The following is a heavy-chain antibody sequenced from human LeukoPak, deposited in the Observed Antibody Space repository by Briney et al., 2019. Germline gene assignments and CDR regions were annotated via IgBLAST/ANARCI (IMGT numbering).Heavy chain of an antibody. J-gene: IGHJ6*03. CDR1: GYTFTGYY. CDR3: ARVATSPWPGAARPSIYYYMDV. CDR2: INPNSGGT. V-gene: IGHV1-2*02. D-gene: IGHD6-6*01. Sequence: ASVKVSCKASGYTFTGYYMHWVRQAPGQGLEWMGWINPNSGGTNYAQKFQGRVTMTRDTSISTAYMELSRLRSDDTAVYYCARVATSPWPGAARPSIYYYMDVWGKGTTVTVSS.